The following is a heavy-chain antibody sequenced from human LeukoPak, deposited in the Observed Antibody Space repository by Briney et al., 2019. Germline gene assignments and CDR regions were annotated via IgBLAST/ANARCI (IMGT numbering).Heavy chain of an antibody. CDR2: ITGYNGAT. Sequence: ASVKVSCKASGYTFTTYGISWVRQAPGQGLEWMGWITGYNGATNYAQKFQGRVTMTTDTSTSTAYMELRSLRSDDTAVYYCARDRAVVTFDYWGQGTLVTVSS. CDR3: ARDRAVVTFDY. CDR1: GYTFTTYG. D-gene: IGHD3-22*01. J-gene: IGHJ4*02. V-gene: IGHV1-18*01.